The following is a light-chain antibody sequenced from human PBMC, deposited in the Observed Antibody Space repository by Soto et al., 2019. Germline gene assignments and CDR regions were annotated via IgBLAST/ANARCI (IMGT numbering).Light chain of an antibody. Sequence: QSALTQPASVSGSPGQSITISCTGTSRDVGSYNFVSWYQQYPGKVPKLMIYEGNKRPSGVSHRFSGSKSGNTAALTISEPQAEDEDDYSGCSYARSTDVFGTGTKVTVL. CDR2: EGN. J-gene: IGLJ1*01. V-gene: IGLV2-23*01. CDR1: SRDVGSYNF. CDR3: CSYARSTDV.